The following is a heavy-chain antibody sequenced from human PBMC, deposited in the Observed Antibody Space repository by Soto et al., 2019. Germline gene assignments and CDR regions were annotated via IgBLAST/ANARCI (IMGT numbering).Heavy chain of an antibody. D-gene: IGHD4-17*01. Sequence: XGSLRLSCSASEFTFSSYSMNWVRQAPGKGLEWVSSIRSDRSYIYYADSVKGRFTISRDNAKNSLYLQMNSLRPEDTAVYYCARKGYGDYGGMDVWGQGSTVTVSS. CDR1: EFTFSSYS. J-gene: IGHJ6*02. CDR3: ARKGYGDYGGMDV. V-gene: IGHV3-21*01. CDR2: IRSDRSYI.